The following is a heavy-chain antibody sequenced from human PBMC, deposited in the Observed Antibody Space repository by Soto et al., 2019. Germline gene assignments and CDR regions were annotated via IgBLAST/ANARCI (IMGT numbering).Heavy chain of an antibody. D-gene: IGHD6-19*01. J-gene: IGHJ4*02. CDR3: ARDLAPVGIAVAGPFDY. V-gene: IGHV1-69*04. CDR2: IIPILGIA. Sequence: SVKVSCKASGGSFSSYTISWVRQAPGQGLEWMGRIIPILGIANYAQKFQGRVTITADKSTSTAYMELSSLRSEDTAVYYCARDLAPVGIAVAGPFDYWGQGTLVTVSS. CDR1: GGSFSSYT.